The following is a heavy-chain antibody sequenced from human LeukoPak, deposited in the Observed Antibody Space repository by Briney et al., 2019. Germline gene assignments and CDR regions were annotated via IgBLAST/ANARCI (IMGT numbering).Heavy chain of an antibody. J-gene: IGHJ4*02. CDR3: ARLGGYSYGYTDY. CDR1: GGSISSYY. Sequence: SETLSLTCTVSGGSISSYYWSWIRQPPGKRLEWIGYIYYSGSTNYNPSLKSRVTISLDTSKNQFSLKLSPVTAADTAVYYCARLGGYSYGYTDYWGQGTLVTVSS. V-gene: IGHV4-59*08. CDR2: IYYSGST. D-gene: IGHD5-18*01.